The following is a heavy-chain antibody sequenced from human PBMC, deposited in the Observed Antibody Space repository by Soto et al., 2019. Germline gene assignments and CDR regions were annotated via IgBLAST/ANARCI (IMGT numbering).Heavy chain of an antibody. CDR1: GDSVSSNSAA. CDR2: TYYRSKWYN. D-gene: IGHD6-19*01. CDR3: AKETQQWLPQYWFDP. V-gene: IGHV6-1*01. J-gene: IGHJ5*02. Sequence: SQTLSLTCAISGDSVSSNSAAWNWIRQSPSRGLEWLGRTYYRSKWYNDYAVSVESRITINPDTSKNQFSLQLNSVTPEDTAVYYCAKETQQWLPQYWFDPWGQGTLVTVSS.